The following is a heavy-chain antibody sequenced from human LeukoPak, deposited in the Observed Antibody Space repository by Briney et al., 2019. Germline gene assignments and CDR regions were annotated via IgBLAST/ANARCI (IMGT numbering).Heavy chain of an antibody. CDR3: ARVPYNSVSFDY. V-gene: IGHV3-48*02. J-gene: IGHJ4*02. CDR2: ISSGSSTI. Sequence: GGSLRLSCAASGFIISSYTMNWVRQAPGKGLEWVSYISSGSSTIYYADSVRGRFTISRDNAKNSLYLQMNSLRDEDTAVYYCARVPYNSVSFDYWGQGTLVTVSS. D-gene: IGHD6-19*01. CDR1: GFIISSYT.